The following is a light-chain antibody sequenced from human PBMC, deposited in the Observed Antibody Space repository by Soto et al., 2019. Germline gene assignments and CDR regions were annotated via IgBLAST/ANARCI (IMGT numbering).Light chain of an antibody. CDR1: QSVSSN. CDR3: HQYHHWPPSFT. J-gene: IGKJ3*01. Sequence: EIVMTQSPATQSESPRQRDTLSCRASQSVSSNLAWYQHKPGQAPRLLIYAASTRATGIPARFSGSGSGTDFTLTISSLQSEDFAVYYCHQYHHWPPSFTFGPGTKVDIK. CDR2: AAS. V-gene: IGKV3-15*01.